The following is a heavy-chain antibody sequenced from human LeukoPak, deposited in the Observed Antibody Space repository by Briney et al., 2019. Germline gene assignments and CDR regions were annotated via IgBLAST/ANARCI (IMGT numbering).Heavy chain of an antibody. D-gene: IGHD4-11*01. J-gene: IGHJ3*02. CDR2: ISYDGSNK. Sequence: PGGSLRLSCAASGFTFSSYAMHWVRQAPGKGLEWVAVISYDGSNKYYADSVKGRFTISRDNSKNTLYLQMNSLRAEDTAVYYCARGSFGGYSNYRDDAFDIWGQGTMVTVSS. CDR1: GFTFSSYA. V-gene: IGHV3-30-3*01. CDR3: ARGSFGGYSNYRDDAFDI.